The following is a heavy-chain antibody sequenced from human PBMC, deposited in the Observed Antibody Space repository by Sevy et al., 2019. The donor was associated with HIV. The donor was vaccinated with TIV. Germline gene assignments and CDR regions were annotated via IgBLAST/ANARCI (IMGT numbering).Heavy chain of an antibody. D-gene: IGHD6-6*01. CDR2: INSDGSST. V-gene: IGHV3-74*01. J-gene: IGHJ3*02. CDR1: GFTFSSYW. Sequence: GGSLRLSCAASGFTFSSYWMHWVRQAPGKGLVWVSRINSDGSSTSYADSVKGRFTISRDNAKNTLYLQMNSLRAEDTAVYYCARADYEYSSSSTHQPAFDIWGQGTMVTVSS. CDR3: ARADYEYSSSSTHQPAFDI.